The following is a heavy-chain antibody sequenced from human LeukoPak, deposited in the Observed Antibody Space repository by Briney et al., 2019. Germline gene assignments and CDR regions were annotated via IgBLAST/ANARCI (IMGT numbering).Heavy chain of an antibody. CDR2: ISGGGIT. V-gene: IGHV3-23*01. D-gene: IGHD6-19*01. CDR3: AKTMTAGYSSGPSDY. J-gene: IGHJ4*02. CDR1: GFTFSSYA. Sequence: PGGSLRLSCAASGFTFSSYAMSWVRQAPGKGLEWVSVISGGGITYYVDSVKGRFTISRGNAKNTLYLLMNSLRAEDTAVFYCAKTMTAGYSSGPSDYWGQGTLVTVSS.